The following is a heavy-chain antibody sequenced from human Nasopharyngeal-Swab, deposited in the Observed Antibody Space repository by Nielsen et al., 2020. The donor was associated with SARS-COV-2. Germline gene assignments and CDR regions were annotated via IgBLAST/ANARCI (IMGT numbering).Heavy chain of an antibody. CDR3: ASVHSSSWYFDY. V-gene: IGHV3-7*01. CDR2: IKQDGSEK. Sequence: WIRQPPGKGLEWVANIKQDGSEKYYVDSVKGRFTISRDNAKNSLYLQMNSLRAEDTAVYYCASVHSSSWYFDYWGQGTLVTASS. D-gene: IGHD6-13*01. J-gene: IGHJ4*02.